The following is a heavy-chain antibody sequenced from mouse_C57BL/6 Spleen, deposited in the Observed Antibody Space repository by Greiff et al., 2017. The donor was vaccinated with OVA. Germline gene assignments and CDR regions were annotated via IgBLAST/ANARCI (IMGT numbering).Heavy chain of an antibody. J-gene: IGHJ1*03. CDR1: GYTFTSYW. D-gene: IGHD1-1*01. V-gene: IGHV1-55*01. CDR3: ANYYGSRPYWYFDV. Sequence: QVQLQQPGAELVKPGASVKMSCKASGYTFTSYWITWVKQRPGQGLEWIGDIYPGSGSTNYNEKFKSKATLTVDTSSSTAYMQLSSLTSEDSAVYYCANYYGSRPYWYFDVWGTGTTVTVSS. CDR2: IYPGSGST.